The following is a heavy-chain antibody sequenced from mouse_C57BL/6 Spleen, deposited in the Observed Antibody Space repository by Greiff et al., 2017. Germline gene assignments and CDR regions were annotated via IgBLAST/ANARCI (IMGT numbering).Heavy chain of an antibody. CDR2: IDPETGGT. Sequence: QVQLKESGAELVRPGASVTLSCKASGYTFTDYEMHWVKQTPVHGLEWIGAIDPETGGTAYNQKFKGKAILTADKSSSTAYMELRSLTSEDSAVYYCTRASNWDDYWGQGTTLTVSS. J-gene: IGHJ2*01. V-gene: IGHV1-15*01. CDR3: TRASNWDDY. D-gene: IGHD4-1*01. CDR1: GYTFTDYE.